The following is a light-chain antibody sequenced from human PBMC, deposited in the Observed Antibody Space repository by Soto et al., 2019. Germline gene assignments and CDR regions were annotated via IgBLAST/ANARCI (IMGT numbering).Light chain of an antibody. CDR2: EVS. CDR3: SSYTSSSPVV. J-gene: IGLJ2*01. CDR1: SSDGGGYNY. Sequence: QSALTQPASVSGSPGQSITISCTGTSSDGGGYNYVSWYQQHPGKAPKLMIYEVSNRPSGVSNRFSGSKSGNTASLTISGLQAEDEADYYCSSYTSSSPVVFGGGTQLTVL. V-gene: IGLV2-14*01.